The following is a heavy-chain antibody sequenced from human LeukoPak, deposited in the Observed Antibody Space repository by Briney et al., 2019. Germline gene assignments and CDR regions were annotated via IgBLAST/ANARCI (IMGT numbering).Heavy chain of an antibody. CDR2: IRSKIYGGTP. CDR3: TRDQTPYY. V-gene: IGHV3-49*04. CDR1: EFSVGSNY. Sequence: HPGGSLRLSCAASEFSVGSNYMTWVRQAPGKGLEWVGFIRSKIYGGTPEYAASVKGRFTISRDNSKGIAYLQMNSLKTEDTAVYYCTRDQTPYYWGQGTLVTVSS. J-gene: IGHJ4*02.